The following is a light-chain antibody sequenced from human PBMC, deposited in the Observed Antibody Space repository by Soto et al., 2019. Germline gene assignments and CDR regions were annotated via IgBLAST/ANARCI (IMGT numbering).Light chain of an antibody. CDR3: QQYNNWPPRLT. J-gene: IGKJ4*01. V-gene: IGKV3-15*01. CDR1: QNIVTN. Sequence: IVMTQSPVTLSVSPGERATLSCRASQNIVTNLSWYQQKPGQAPRLVIYDASTRATDIPARFSGSGFGTEFILTISSLQSADFAVYYCQQYNNWPPRLTFGGGTKVDIK. CDR2: DAS.